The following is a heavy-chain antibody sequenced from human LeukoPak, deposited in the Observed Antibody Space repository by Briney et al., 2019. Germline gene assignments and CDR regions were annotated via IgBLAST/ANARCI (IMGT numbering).Heavy chain of an antibody. J-gene: IGHJ4*02. Sequence: PGGSLRLSCAASGFTFSSYSMNWVRQAPGKGLEWVSYISSSSSTIYYADSVKGRFTISRDNAKNSLYLQMNSLRSDDTAVYYCARDRGGWELLPELNDYWGQGTLVTVSS. V-gene: IGHV3-48*01. CDR2: ISSSSSTI. CDR3: ARDRGGWELLPELNDY. D-gene: IGHD1-26*01. CDR1: GFTFSSYS.